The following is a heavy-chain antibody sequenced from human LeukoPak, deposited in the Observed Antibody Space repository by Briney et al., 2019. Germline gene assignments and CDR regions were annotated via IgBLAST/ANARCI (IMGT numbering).Heavy chain of an antibody. Sequence: ASVKVSCKASAGTFSSYAISWVRQAPGQGLEWMGRIIPIFGTANYAQKFQGRVTITTDESTSTAYMELSSLRSEDTAVYYCARDRTTGTSGVWFDPWGQGTLVTVSS. CDR3: ARDRTTGTSGVWFDP. CDR2: IIPIFGTA. D-gene: IGHD1-1*01. CDR1: AGTFSSYA. V-gene: IGHV1-69*05. J-gene: IGHJ5*02.